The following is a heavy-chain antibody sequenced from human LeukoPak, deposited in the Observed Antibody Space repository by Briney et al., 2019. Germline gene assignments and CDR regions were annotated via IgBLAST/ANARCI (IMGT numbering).Heavy chain of an antibody. V-gene: IGHV4-61*02. D-gene: IGHD5-18*01. CDR2: IYTSGST. Sequence: SETLSLTCTVSGGSISSGSYYWSWIRQPAGKGLEWIGRIYTSGSTNYNPSLKSRGTISVDTSKNQFSLKLSSVTAADTAVYYCARGYSYALSTDPYYYFDYWGQGTLVTVSS. CDR1: GGSISSGSYY. CDR3: ARGYSYALSTDPYYYFDY. J-gene: IGHJ4*02.